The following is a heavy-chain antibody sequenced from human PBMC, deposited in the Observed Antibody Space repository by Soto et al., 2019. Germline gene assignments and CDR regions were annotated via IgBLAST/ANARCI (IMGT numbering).Heavy chain of an antibody. D-gene: IGHD1-26*01. Sequence: GSLRLSCAASGFTFSDYYMSWIRQAPGKGLEWVSYISSSSSYTNYADSVKGRFTISRDNAKNSLYLQMNSLRAEDTAVYYCARDRYSGSYFLDYWGQGTLVTVS. J-gene: IGHJ4*02. CDR2: ISSSSSYT. CDR3: ARDRYSGSYFLDY. V-gene: IGHV3-11*06. CDR1: GFTFSDYY.